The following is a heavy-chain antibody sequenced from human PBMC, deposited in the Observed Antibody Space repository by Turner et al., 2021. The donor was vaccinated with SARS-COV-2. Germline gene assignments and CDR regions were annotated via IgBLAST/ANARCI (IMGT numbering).Heavy chain of an antibody. CDR2: VGTAGDT. CDR1: GFTFSNYD. J-gene: IGHJ5*02. Sequence: EVQPVESGGGSVQPGGSLRLSCAASGFTFSNYDMHWVRQATGKGLEWVSAVGTAGDTYYPGSVKGRFTISRENGKNSLYLQMNSLRAGDTAVYYCARAKFRGLISWFDPWGQGTLVTVSS. D-gene: IGHD3-10*01. CDR3: ARAKFRGLISWFDP. V-gene: IGHV3-13*04.